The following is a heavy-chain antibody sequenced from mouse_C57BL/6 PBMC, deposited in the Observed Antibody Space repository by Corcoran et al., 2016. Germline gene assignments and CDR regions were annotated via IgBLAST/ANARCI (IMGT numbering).Heavy chain of an antibody. CDR1: GYTFTDYY. CDR2: INPNNGGT. CDR3: ARYYYYAMDY. V-gene: IGHV1-26*01. Sequence: EVQLQQSGPELVKPGASVKISCKASGYTFTDYYMNWVKQSHGKSLEWIGDINPNNGGTSYNQKFKGKATLTVDKSSSTAYMELRSLTSEESAVYYCARYYYYAMDYWGQGTSVTVSS. J-gene: IGHJ4*01.